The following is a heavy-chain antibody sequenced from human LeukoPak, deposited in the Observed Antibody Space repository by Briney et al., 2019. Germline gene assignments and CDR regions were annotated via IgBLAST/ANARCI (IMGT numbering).Heavy chain of an antibody. CDR1: GGTLSSYA. J-gene: IGHJ4*02. V-gene: IGHV1-69*13. CDR3: ARERAYYYGSGSYYGY. CDR2: IIPIFGTA. D-gene: IGHD3-10*01. Sequence: VASVKVSCKASGGTLSSYAISWVRQAPGQGLEWMGGIIPIFGTANYAQKFQGRVTITADESTSTAYMELSSLRSEDTAVYYCARERAYYYGSGSYYGYWGQGTLVTVSS.